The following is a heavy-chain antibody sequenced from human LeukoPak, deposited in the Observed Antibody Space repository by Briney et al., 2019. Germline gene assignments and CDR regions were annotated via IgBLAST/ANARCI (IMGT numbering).Heavy chain of an antibody. J-gene: IGHJ4*02. D-gene: IGHD2-8*01. CDR3: ARVGNGHFDY. Sequence: SETLSLTCIVSGGAISSYYWSWIRQPPGKTLEWIGYVYYSGNTNYSPSLKSRLTISIDTSKNQISLKLSSVTAADTAVYYCARVGNGHFDYWGQGTLVTVSS. CDR1: GGAISSYY. CDR2: VYYSGNT. V-gene: IGHV4-59*01.